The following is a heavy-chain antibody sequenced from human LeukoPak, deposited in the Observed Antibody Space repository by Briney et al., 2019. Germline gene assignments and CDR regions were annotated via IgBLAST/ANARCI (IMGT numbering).Heavy chain of an antibody. J-gene: IGHJ4*02. CDR2: IYYRGST. Sequence: SPSETLSLTCTVSGGAISTFYWSWIRQPPGKGLEWIGYIYYRGSTDYNPSLKSRFTISVDTSKNQFFLKLSSVTAADTAAYYCASGGNGDYYFDYWGQGTLVTVSS. D-gene: IGHD4-17*01. V-gene: IGHV4-59*08. CDR1: GGAISTFY. CDR3: ASGGNGDYYFDY.